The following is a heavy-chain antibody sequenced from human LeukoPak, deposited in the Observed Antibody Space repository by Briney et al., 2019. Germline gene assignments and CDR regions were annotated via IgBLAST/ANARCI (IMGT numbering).Heavy chain of an antibody. J-gene: IGHJ4*02. V-gene: IGHV4-34*01. CDR2: INHSGST. CDR3: ARSPEYQLLPDY. D-gene: IGHD2-2*01. CDR1: GGSFSGYY. Sequence: SETLSLTCAVYGGSFSGYYWSWIRQPPGKGPEWIGEINHSGSTNYNPSLKSRVTISVDTSKNQFSLKLSSVTAADTAVYYCARSPEYQLLPDYWGQGTLVTVSS.